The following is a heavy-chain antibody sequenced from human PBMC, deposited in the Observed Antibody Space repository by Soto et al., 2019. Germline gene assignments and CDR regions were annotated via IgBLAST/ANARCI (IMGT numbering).Heavy chain of an antibody. D-gene: IGHD2-15*01. CDR2: INHSGST. CDR3: ARPFLPSGLAVVAATDAFDI. CDR1: GGSFSGYY. J-gene: IGHJ3*02. Sequence: PSETLSLTCAVYGGSFSGYYWSWIRQPPGKGLEWIGEINHSGSTNYNPSLKSRVTISVDTSKNQFSLKLSSVTAADTAVYYCARPFLPSGLAVVAATDAFDIWGQGTMVTVSS. V-gene: IGHV4-34*01.